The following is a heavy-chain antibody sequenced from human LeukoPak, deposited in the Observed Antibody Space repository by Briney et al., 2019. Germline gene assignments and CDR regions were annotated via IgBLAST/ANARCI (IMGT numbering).Heavy chain of an antibody. CDR2: INHSGST. Sequence: SETLSLTCAVYGGSFSGYYWSWIRQPLGKGLEWIGEINHSGSTNYNPSLKSRVTISVDTSKNQLSLKLSSVTAADTAVYYCARDDSSANVMAFDIWGQGTMVTVSS. CDR1: GGSFSGYY. CDR3: ARDDSSANVMAFDI. V-gene: IGHV4-34*01. D-gene: IGHD3-22*01. J-gene: IGHJ3*02.